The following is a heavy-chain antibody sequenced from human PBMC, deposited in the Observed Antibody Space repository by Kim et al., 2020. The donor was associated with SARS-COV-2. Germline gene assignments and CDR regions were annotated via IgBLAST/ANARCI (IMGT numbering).Heavy chain of an antibody. Sequence: GESLKISCKGSGYSFTSYWIGWVRQMPGKGLEWMGIIYPGDSDTRYSPSFQGQVTISADKSISTAYLQWSSLKASDTAMYYCASSYSYSGSYIDAFDIWGQGTMVTVSS. CDR3: ASSYSYSGSYIDAFDI. V-gene: IGHV5-51*01. CDR1: GYSFTSYW. J-gene: IGHJ3*02. CDR2: IYPGDSDT. D-gene: IGHD1-26*01.